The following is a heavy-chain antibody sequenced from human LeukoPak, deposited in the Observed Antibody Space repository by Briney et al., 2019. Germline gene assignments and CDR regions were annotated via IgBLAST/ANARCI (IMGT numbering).Heavy chain of an antibody. Sequence: SETLSLTCAVYGGSFSGYYWGWIRQPPGKGLEWIGEINHSGSTNYNPSLKSRVTISVDTSKNQFSLKLSSVTAADTAVYYCARGWSKHIVVVTAIRAKSFDYWGQGTLVTVSS. CDR1: GGSFSGYY. D-gene: IGHD2-21*02. J-gene: IGHJ4*02. CDR2: INHSGST. V-gene: IGHV4-34*01. CDR3: ARGWSKHIVVVTAIRAKSFDY.